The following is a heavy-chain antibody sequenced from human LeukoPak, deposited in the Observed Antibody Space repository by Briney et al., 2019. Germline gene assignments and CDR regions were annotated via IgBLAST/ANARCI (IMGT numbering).Heavy chain of an antibody. Sequence: KSSETLSLTCTVSGGSISSYYWSWIRQPPGKELDWIGYVYYSGSSNYNPSLKSRVTISVDTSKNQFSLKLSSVTAADTAVYYCARHYDSSGYWYYFDYWGQGALVTVSS. J-gene: IGHJ4*02. CDR2: VYYSGSS. D-gene: IGHD3-22*01. CDR3: ARHYDSSGYWYYFDY. V-gene: IGHV4-59*08. CDR1: GGSISSYY.